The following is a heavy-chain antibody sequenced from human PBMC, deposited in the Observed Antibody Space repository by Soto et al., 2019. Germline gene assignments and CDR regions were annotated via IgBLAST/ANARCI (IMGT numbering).Heavy chain of an antibody. Sequence: SVKVSCKASGFTFTSSAVQWVRQARGQRLEWIGWIVVGSGNTNYAQKFQERVTVTRDMSTSTAYMELSSLGSEDTAVYYCAADGLHYDFWSHFDYWGQGTLVTVSS. CDR3: AADGLHYDFWSHFDY. CDR1: GFTFTSSA. V-gene: IGHV1-58*01. D-gene: IGHD3-3*01. J-gene: IGHJ4*02. CDR2: IVVGSGNT.